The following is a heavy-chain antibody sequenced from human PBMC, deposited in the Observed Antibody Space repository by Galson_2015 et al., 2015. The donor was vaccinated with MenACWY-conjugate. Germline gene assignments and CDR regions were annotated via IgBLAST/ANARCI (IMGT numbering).Heavy chain of an antibody. CDR1: GFTFSSYA. J-gene: IGHJ4*02. V-gene: IGHV3-30*04. D-gene: IGHD2-15*01. CDR3: ARGDIVVVEIDY. Sequence: SLRLSCAASGFTFSSYAMHWVRQAPGKGLEWVAVISYDGSNKYYADSVKGRFTISRDNSKNTLYLQMNSLRAEDTAVYYCARGDIVVVEIDYWGQGTLVTVSS. CDR2: ISYDGSNK.